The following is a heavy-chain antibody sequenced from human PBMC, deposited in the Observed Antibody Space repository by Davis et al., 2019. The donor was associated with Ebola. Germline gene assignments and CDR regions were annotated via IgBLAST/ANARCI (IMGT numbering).Heavy chain of an antibody. Sequence: PGGSLRLSCTVSGGSISSYYWSWIRQPPGKGLEWIGYIYYSGSTNYNPFLKSRVTISVDTSKNQFSLKLSSVTAADTAVYYCARGPRQLRFLEWFFDYWGQGTLVTVSS. CDR3: ARGPRQLRFLEWFFDY. CDR1: GGSISSYY. V-gene: IGHV4-59*01. D-gene: IGHD3-3*01. CDR2: IYYSGST. J-gene: IGHJ4*02.